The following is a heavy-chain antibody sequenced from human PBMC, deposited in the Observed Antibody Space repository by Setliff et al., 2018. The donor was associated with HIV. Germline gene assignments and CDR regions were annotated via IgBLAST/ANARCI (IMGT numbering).Heavy chain of an antibody. Sequence: RASVKVSCKASGYTFTGYYINWVRRAPGQGLEWMGRINPNSGDTHYTQRFQGRVTMTRDTSISTAYMELSRLRSDDTAVYYCARGSLLGYFDWLFPDWGQGTLVTVSS. CDR2: INPNSGDT. CDR3: ARGSLLGYFDWLFPD. CDR1: GYTFTGYY. D-gene: IGHD3-9*01. J-gene: IGHJ4*02. V-gene: IGHV1-2*06.